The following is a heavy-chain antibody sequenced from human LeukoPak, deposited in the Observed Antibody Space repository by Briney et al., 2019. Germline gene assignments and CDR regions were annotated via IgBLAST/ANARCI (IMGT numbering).Heavy chain of an antibody. V-gene: IGHV3-48*01. CDR2: ISSSSSTI. CDR1: GFTFSSYS. J-gene: IGHJ3*02. CDR3: ARDELRGGPRGDAFDI. Sequence: GGSLRLSCAASGFTFSSYSMNWVRQAPGKGLEGVSYISSSSSTIHYTDSVKGRFTISRDNAKSSPYLQMNSLRAEDTAVYYCARDELRGGPRGDAFDIWGQGTMVTVSS. D-gene: IGHD3-10*01.